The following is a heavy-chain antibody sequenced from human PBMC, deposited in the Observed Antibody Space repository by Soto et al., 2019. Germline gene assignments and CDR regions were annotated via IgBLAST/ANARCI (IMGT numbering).Heavy chain of an antibody. CDR3: AKNSYGASWNFGLDV. CDR2: LSASGSGS. CDR1: RFSLNTYG. V-gene: IGHV3-23*01. Sequence: EAQLLESGGGLVQPGGSLRLSCTTSRFSLNTYGMTWVRRAPGKGLEWVSTLSASGSGSYYAESVKGRFTVSRDNSKNTMYLQMNSLRDEDTAVYYCAKNSYGASWNFGLDVWGQGTTVTVSS. J-gene: IGHJ6*02. D-gene: IGHD4-17*01.